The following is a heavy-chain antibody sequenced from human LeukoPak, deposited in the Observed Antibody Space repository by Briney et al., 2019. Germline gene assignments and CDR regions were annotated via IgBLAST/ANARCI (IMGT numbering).Heavy chain of an antibody. D-gene: IGHD3-10*01. CDR1: GYTFTGYF. J-gene: IGHJ5*02. Sequence: ASVKVSCKASGYTFTGYFMHWVRQAPGQGLEWMGRINPNSGGTNYAQKFQGRVTMTRDTSISTAYMELARLTSDDTAVYYCARDCMRVGSGSYYNGLLAHWGRGTLLTVSS. V-gene: IGHV1-2*06. CDR3: ARDCMRVGSGSYYNGLLAH. CDR2: INPNSGGT.